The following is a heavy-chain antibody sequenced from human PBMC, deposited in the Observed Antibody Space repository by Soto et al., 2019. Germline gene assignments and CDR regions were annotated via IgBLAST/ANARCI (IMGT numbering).Heavy chain of an antibody. V-gene: IGHV3-30*18. CDR2: ISYDGSNK. J-gene: IGHJ6*02. CDR1: GFTFSSYG. Sequence: QVQLVESGGGVVQPGRSLRLSCAASGFTFSSYGMHWVRQAPGKGLEWVAVISYDGSNKYYADSVKGRFTISRDNSKNTLYLQMNSLRAEDTAVYYCAKGGGYSSSWAYYYYYYGVDVWGQGTTVTVSS. CDR3: AKGGGYSSSWAYYYYYYGVDV. D-gene: IGHD6-13*01.